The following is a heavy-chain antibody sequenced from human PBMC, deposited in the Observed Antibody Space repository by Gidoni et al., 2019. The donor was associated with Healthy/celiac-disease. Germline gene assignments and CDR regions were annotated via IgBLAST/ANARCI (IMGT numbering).Heavy chain of an antibody. CDR2: ISGSGGST. Sequence: EVQLLESGGGLVQPGGSLRLSCAASGFTFSSYAMSWVRQAPGKGLEWVSAISGSGGSTYYADSVKGRFTISRDNSKNTLYLQMNSLRAEDTAVYYCAKYAYYDSSGYYLYYYYYGMDVWGQGTTVTVSS. V-gene: IGHV3-23*01. D-gene: IGHD3-22*01. CDR1: GFTFSSYA. CDR3: AKYAYYDSSGYYLYYYYYGMDV. J-gene: IGHJ6*02.